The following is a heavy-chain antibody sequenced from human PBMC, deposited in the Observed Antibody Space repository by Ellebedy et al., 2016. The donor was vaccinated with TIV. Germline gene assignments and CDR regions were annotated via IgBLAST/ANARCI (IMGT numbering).Heavy chain of an antibody. V-gene: IGHV3-74*01. D-gene: IGHD6-13*01. Sequence: LSLTCAASGFTFTNYWVHWVRQAPGKGLVWVSRINIDGSSTPYAASVKGRFTISRDNAKNSLYLQMNSLRAEDTAVYYCARGGSSQDFSFDYWGQGTLVTVSS. J-gene: IGHJ4*02. CDR1: GFTFTNYW. CDR3: ARGGSSQDFSFDY. CDR2: INIDGSST.